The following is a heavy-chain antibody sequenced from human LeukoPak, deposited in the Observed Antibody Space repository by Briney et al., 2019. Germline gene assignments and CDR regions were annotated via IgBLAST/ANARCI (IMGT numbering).Heavy chain of an antibody. D-gene: IGHD2-2*02. CDR3: AKARDIVVVPAAILDY. Sequence: GGSLRLSCAASGFTFSSYGMHWVRQAPGKGLEWEAFIRYDGSNKYYADSVKGRFTISRDNSKNTLYLQMNSLRAEDTAVYYCAKARDIVVVPAAILDYWGQGTLVTVSS. CDR2: IRYDGSNK. V-gene: IGHV3-30*02. CDR1: GFTFSSYG. J-gene: IGHJ4*02.